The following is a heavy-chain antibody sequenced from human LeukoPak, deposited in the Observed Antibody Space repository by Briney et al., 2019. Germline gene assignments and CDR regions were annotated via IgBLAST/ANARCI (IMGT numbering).Heavy chain of an antibody. D-gene: IGHD3-22*01. V-gene: IGHV4-34*01. CDR2: INHSGST. CDR3: AREVRSSGYSLDY. CDR1: GGSFSGYY. Sequence: SETLSLTCAVYGGSFSGYYWSWIRQPPGKGLEWIGEINHSGSTNYNPSLKSRVTISVDTSKNQFSLKLSSVTAADTAVYYCAREVRSSGYSLDYWGQGTLVTVSS. J-gene: IGHJ4*02.